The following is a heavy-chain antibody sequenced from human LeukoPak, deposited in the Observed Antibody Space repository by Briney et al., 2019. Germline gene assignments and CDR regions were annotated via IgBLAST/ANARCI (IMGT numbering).Heavy chain of an antibody. D-gene: IGHD3-3*01. V-gene: IGHV3-21*04. CDR1: GFTFSSYS. J-gene: IGHJ4*02. CDR2: ISSSSSYI. CDR3: AKDRKKLESIFGVVITRDFDF. Sequence: PGGSLRLSCAASGFTFSSYSMNWVRQAPGKGLEWVSSISSSSSYIYYADSVKGRFTISRDNAKNSLYLQMNSLRAEDTALYYCAKDRKKLESIFGVVITRDFDFWGQGTLVTVSS.